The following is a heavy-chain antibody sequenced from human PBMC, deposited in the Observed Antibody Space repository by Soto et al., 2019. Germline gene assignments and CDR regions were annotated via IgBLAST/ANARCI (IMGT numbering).Heavy chain of an antibody. CDR2: IYYSGST. Sequence: PSETLSLTCTVSGGSISSGGYYWSWIRQHPGKGLEWIGYIYYSGSTYYNPSLKSRVTISVDTSKNQFSLKLSSVTAADTAVYYCARYVVRGVIYYFDYWGQGTLVTVSS. D-gene: IGHD3-10*01. CDR1: GGSISSGGYY. J-gene: IGHJ4*02. V-gene: IGHV4-31*03. CDR3: ARYVVRGVIYYFDY.